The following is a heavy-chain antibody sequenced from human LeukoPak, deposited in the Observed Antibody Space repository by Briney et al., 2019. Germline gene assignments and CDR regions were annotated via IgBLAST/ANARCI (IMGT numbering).Heavy chain of an antibody. D-gene: IGHD3-10*01. J-gene: IGHJ6*02. V-gene: IGHV3-30*18. CDR1: GFTFSSYG. CDR3: AKDYYGSGSFNYYYYGMDV. CDR2: ISYDGSNK. Sequence: GGSLRLSWAASGFTFSSYGMHWVRQAPGKGLEWVAVISYDGSNKYYADSVKGRFTISRDNSKNTLYLQMNSLRAEDTAVYYCAKDYYGSGSFNYYYYGMDVWGQGTTVTVSS.